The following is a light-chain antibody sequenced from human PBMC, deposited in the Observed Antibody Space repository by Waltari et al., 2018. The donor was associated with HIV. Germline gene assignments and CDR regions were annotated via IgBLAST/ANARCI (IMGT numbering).Light chain of an antibody. V-gene: IGLV3-21*02. J-gene: IGLJ3*02. CDR2: DDS. CDR3: QLWDTYREVWV. CDR1: NIGRKS. Sequence: SFALTQPPSVSVAPGQTAKITCGAYNIGRKSVHWYQPIPGNAPGLVVYDDSARPSRIPGRFSGSNSGNTATLTISEVEAGDEADYFCQLWDTYREVWVFGGVSTLTVL.